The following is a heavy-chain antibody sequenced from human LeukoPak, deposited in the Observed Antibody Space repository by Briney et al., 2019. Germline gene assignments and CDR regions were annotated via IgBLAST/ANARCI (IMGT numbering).Heavy chain of an antibody. CDR3: AKSQDYDILTGLDY. Sequence: GGSLRLSCAVSGFTFSGFWMSWSRQAPGKGLEWVASINSDGSEGYYADVVKGRFTISRDNAKNSLYLQINSLRAEDTALYYCAKSQDYDILTGLDYWGQGTLVTVSS. J-gene: IGHJ4*02. D-gene: IGHD3-9*01. CDR1: GFTFSGFW. CDR2: INSDGSEG. V-gene: IGHV3-7*03.